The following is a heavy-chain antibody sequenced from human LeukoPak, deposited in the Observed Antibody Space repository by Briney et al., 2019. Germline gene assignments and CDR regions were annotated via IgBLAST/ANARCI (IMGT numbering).Heavy chain of an antibody. CDR3: ARDFRTTRSGDY. Sequence: GGSLRLSCAASGFTFSSYEMNWVRQAPGKGLEWVSYISSSGSTIYYADSVKGRFTISRDNAKNSLYLQMNSLRAEDTAVYYRARDFRTTRSGDYWGQGTLVTVSS. V-gene: IGHV3-48*03. CDR2: ISSSGSTI. J-gene: IGHJ4*02. D-gene: IGHD1-14*01. CDR1: GFTFSSYE.